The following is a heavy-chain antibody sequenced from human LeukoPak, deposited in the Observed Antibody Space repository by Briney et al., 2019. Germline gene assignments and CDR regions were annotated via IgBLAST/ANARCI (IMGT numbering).Heavy chain of an antibody. CDR2: ISGSGGST. CDR1: GFTFSSYA. D-gene: IGHD5-18*01. CDR3: AKDVDTAMDDY. V-gene: IGHV3-23*01. J-gene: IGHJ4*02. Sequence: GGSLRLSCAASGFTFSSYAMRRVPPAPGKGMEWVSAISGSGGSTYYADSVKGRFTISRDNSKNTLYLQMNSLRAEDTAVYYCAKDVDTAMDDYWGQGTLVTVSS.